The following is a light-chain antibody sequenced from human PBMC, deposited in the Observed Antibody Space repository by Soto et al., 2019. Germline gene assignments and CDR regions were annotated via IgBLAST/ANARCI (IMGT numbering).Light chain of an antibody. CDR3: XSYSGTNYHYV. J-gene: IGLJ1*01. CDR2: EVS. CDR1: SSDVGGYNY. Sequence: QSALTQPXSASGSFGQSVTISCTGTSSDVGGYNYVSWYQQHPGKAPKLMIYEVSERPSGVPDRFSGSKSGXXASXXVSGXQXXDEADYYCXSYSGTNYHYVFGTGTXLTVL. V-gene: IGLV2-8*01.